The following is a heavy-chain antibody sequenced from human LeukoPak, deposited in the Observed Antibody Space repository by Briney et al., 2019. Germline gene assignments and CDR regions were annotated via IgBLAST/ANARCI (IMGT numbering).Heavy chain of an antibody. CDR3: ARTHSSGYYNYYYYYGMDV. D-gene: IGHD3-22*01. CDR1: GFTFSSYA. CDR2: ISYDGSNK. V-gene: IGHV3-30-3*01. J-gene: IGHJ6*02. Sequence: GGSLRLSCAASGFTFSSYAMHWVRQAPGKGLEWVAVISYDGSNKYYADSVKGRFTISRDNSKNTLYLQMNSLRAEDTAVYYCARTHSSGYYNYYYYYGMDVWGQGTTVTVSS.